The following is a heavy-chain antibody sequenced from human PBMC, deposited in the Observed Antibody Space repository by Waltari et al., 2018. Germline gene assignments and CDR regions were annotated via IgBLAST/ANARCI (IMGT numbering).Heavy chain of an antibody. V-gene: IGHV3-23*01. J-gene: IGHJ4*02. Sequence: EVQLLESGGGLVQPGGSLRLSCAASGFTFSTYAMTWVRQAPGKGLEWVSSFSGSRGRTYYADSVKGRFTISRDDSKNTLYLQMNSLRAEDTAIYYCAKDRTTMATYYFDYWGRGTLVTVSS. CDR2: FSGSRGRT. D-gene: IGHD1-1*01. CDR3: AKDRTTMATYYFDY. CDR1: GFTFSTYA.